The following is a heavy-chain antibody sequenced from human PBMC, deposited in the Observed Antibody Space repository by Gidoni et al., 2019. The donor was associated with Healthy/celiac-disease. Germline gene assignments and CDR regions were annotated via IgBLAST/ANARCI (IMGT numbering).Heavy chain of an antibody. CDR3: AVDGGATRAFDI. V-gene: IGHV3-48*03. J-gene: IGHJ3*02. CDR1: GFTFSSNE. D-gene: IGHD1-26*01. Sequence: EVQLVESGGGLVQPGGSLRLSCAASGFTFSSNEMNWVRQAPGKGLEWVSYISSSGSTIYYADSVKGRFTISRDNAKNSLYLQMNSLRAEDTAVYYCAVDGGATRAFDIWGQGTMVTVSS. CDR2: ISSSGSTI.